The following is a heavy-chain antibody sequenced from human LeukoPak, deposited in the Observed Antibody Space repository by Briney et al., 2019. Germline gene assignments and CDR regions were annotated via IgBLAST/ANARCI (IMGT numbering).Heavy chain of an antibody. D-gene: IGHD4-17*01. CDR2: ISYDGSNK. V-gene: IGHV3-30*04. Sequence: WGSLRLSCAASGFTVSSYAMHWVRQAPGKGLEWVAVISYDGSNKYYADSVKGRFTIDRDNSKNTLCLEMNSLRAEDTAVYYCASVFPPHTVTIGYFDYWGQGTLVTVSS. CDR1: GFTVSSYA. CDR3: ASVFPPHTVTIGYFDY. J-gene: IGHJ4*02.